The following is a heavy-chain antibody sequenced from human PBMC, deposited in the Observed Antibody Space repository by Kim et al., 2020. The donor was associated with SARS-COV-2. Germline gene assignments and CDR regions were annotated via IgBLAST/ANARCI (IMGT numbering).Heavy chain of an antibody. D-gene: IGHD3-3*01. CDR2: ISAYNGNT. CDR1: GYTFTSYG. V-gene: IGHV1-18*04. Sequence: ASVKVSCKASGYTFTSYGISWVRQAPGQGLEWMGWISAYNGNTNYAQKLQGRVTMTTDTSTSTAYMELRSLRSDDTAVYYCARDEGPRITIFGVVIPTHFDYWGQGTLVTVSS. J-gene: IGHJ4*02. CDR3: ARDEGPRITIFGVVIPTHFDY.